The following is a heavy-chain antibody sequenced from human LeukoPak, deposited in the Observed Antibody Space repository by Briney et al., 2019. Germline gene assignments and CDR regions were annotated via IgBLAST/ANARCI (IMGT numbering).Heavy chain of an antibody. D-gene: IGHD6-19*01. CDR3: ARGSVAVAGCLDY. Sequence: SETLSLTCTVSGGSLSSFYWSWSRQPPGKGLEWIGYIYYSGTTNYNPSLKSRVTMSVDTPKNQLSLKLSSVTAADTAVYYCARGSVAVAGCLDYWGQRTLVTVSS. V-gene: IGHV4-59*12. CDR1: GGSLSSFY. J-gene: IGHJ4*02. CDR2: IYYSGTT.